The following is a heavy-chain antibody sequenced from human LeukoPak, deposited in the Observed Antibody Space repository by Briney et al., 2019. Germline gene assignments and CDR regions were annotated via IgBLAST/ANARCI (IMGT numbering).Heavy chain of an antibody. CDR2: IYYSGST. Sequence: SETLSLTCTGSGGSISSSSYYWGWIRQPPGKGLEWIGSIYYSGSTYYNPSLKSRVTISVDTSKNQFSLKLSSVTAADTAVYYCASLRERSYYARGFDYWGQGTLVTVSS. J-gene: IGHJ4*02. CDR1: GGSISSSSYY. V-gene: IGHV4-39*01. CDR3: ASLRERSYYARGFDY. D-gene: IGHD1-26*01.